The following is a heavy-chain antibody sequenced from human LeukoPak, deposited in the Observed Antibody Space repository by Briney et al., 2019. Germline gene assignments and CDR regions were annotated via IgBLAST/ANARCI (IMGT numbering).Heavy chain of an antibody. Sequence: SETLSLTCTVSGGSISSGGYYWSWIRQHPGKGLERIGYIYYSGSTYYNPSLKSRVTISVDTSKNQFSLKLSSVTAADTAVYYCATCIAAAGDYDYWGQGTLVTVSS. J-gene: IGHJ4*02. CDR1: GGSISSGGYY. D-gene: IGHD6-13*01. V-gene: IGHV4-31*03. CDR3: ATCIAAAGDYDY. CDR2: IYYSGST.